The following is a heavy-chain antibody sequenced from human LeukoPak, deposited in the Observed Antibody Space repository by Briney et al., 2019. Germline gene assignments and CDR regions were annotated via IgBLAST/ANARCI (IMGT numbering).Heavy chain of an antibody. J-gene: IGHJ4*02. CDR3: AKGGRYSGSFDY. D-gene: IGHD5-12*01. V-gene: IGHV3-30*18. Sequence: GGSLRLSCAASGFTFSSYGMHWVRQAPGKGLAGVAVICYGGSNKYYADSVKGRFTISRDNSKNTPYLQMNSLRAEDTAVYYCAKGGRYSGSFDYWGQGTLVTVSS. CDR1: GFTFSSYG. CDR2: ICYGGSNK.